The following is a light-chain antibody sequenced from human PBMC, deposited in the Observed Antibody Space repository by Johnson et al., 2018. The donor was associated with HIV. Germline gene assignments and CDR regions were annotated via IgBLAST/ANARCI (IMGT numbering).Light chain of an antibody. V-gene: IGLV1-51*02. Sequence: QSVLTQPPSVSAAPGQKVTISCSGSSSNIGNNYVSWYQQLPGTAPKLLIYENNKRPSGIHDRFSDSKSGQSATLGITGLQIGVEADYYCGTLDSSLGAGRGVFGTGTKVTVL. CDR3: GTLDSSLGAGRGV. CDR2: ENN. CDR1: SSNIGNNY. J-gene: IGLJ1*01.